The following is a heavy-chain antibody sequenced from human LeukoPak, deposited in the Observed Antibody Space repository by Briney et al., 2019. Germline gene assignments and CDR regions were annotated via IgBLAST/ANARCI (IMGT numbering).Heavy chain of an antibody. V-gene: IGHV1-24*01. D-gene: IGHD3-9*01. Sequence: ASVTVSCTVSGYTLTELSMHWVRQAPGKGLEWLGGFDPEDGETIYAQKFQGRVTMTEDTSTDTAYMELSSLRSEDTAVYYCATASPRDDILTGYPHSYYYGMDVWGKGTTVTVSS. CDR1: GYTLTELS. CDR3: ATASPRDDILTGYPHSYYYGMDV. CDR2: FDPEDGET. J-gene: IGHJ6*04.